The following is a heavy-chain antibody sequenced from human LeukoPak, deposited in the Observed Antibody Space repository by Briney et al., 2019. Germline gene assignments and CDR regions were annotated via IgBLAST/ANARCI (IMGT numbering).Heavy chain of an antibody. CDR1: SGSISTYY. D-gene: IGHD7-27*01. CDR2: IYYSGST. CDR3: ARDDPIAGDNAFDI. V-gene: IGHV4-59*01. J-gene: IGHJ3*02. Sequence: PSETLSLTCTVSSGSISTYYWSWIRQPPGKRLEWIGYIYYSGSTNYNPSLKSRVTISVDTSKNQFSLKLSSVTAADTAVYYCARDDPIAGDNAFDIWGQGTMVTVSS.